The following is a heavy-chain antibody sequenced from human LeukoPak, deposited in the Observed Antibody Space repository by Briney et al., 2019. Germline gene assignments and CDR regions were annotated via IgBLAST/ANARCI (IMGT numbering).Heavy chain of an antibody. CDR3: AKAYRGYSYLFDY. CDR1: GFTFSSYA. CDR2: ISGSGGST. D-gene: IGHD5-18*01. Sequence: GGSLRLSCAVSGFTFSSYAMSWVRQAPGKGLEWVSAISGSGGSTYYADSVKGRFTISRDNSKNTLYLQMNSLRAEDTAVYYCAKAYRGYSYLFDYWGQGTLVTVSS. V-gene: IGHV3-23*01. J-gene: IGHJ4*02.